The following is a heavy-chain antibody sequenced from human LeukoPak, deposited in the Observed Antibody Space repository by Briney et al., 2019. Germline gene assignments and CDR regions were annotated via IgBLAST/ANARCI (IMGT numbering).Heavy chain of an antibody. Sequence: SVKVSCKASGGTFSSYAISWVRQAPGQGLEWMGGIIPIFGTANYAQKFQGRVTMTRSTSINTAYMELSSLRSEDTAAYYCARAPRSWGFDYWGQGTLVTVSS. V-gene: IGHV1-69*05. CDR2: IIPIFGTA. CDR3: ARAPRSWGFDY. J-gene: IGHJ4*02. CDR1: GGTFSSYA. D-gene: IGHD7-27*01.